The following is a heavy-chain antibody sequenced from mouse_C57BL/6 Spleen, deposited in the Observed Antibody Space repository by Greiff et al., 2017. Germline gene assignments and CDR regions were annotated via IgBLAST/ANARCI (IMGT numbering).Heavy chain of an antibody. Sequence: QVQLQQPGAELVKPGASVKMSCKASGYTFTSYWITWVKQRPGQGLEWIGDIYPGSGSTNDNEKFKSKATLTVDTSSSTAYMQLSSLTSEDSAVYYDARLDDGYPSFAYWGQGTLVTVSA. CDR3: ARLDDGYPSFAY. D-gene: IGHD2-3*01. V-gene: IGHV1-55*01. CDR2: IYPGSGST. CDR1: GYTFTSYW. J-gene: IGHJ3*01.